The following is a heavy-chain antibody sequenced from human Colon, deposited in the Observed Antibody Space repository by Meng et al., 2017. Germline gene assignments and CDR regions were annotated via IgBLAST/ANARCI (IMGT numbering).Heavy chain of an antibody. Sequence: QVQLVQSGAEMKKPGASVKVSCKASGYTFTTYDINWVRQATGQGLEWMGWMNPDSGDTGYAQKFQGRLTMTRDTSISAAYMELTSLRSEDTAVYYWARGGYYYDSSGFRAALDYWGQGALVTVSS. D-gene: IGHD3-22*01. V-gene: IGHV1-8*01. CDR1: GYTFTTYD. J-gene: IGHJ4*02. CDR2: MNPDSGDT. CDR3: ARGGYYYDSSGFRAALDY.